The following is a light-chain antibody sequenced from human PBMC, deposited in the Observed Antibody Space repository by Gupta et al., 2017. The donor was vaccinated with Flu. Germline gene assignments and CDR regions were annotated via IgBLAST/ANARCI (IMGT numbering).Light chain of an antibody. V-gene: IGLV1-40*01. Sequence: QSVLTQPPSVSGAHGQRVTIACPGGSANIGAGYDVQWYQQLPGTAPKLLIYANNDRPSGVPDRFSGSKSDISASLAITGLQSGDEADYYCQSYDSSLSAYVFGTGTKVTVL. CDR3: QSYDSSLSAYV. J-gene: IGLJ1*01. CDR1: SANIGAGYD. CDR2: ANN.